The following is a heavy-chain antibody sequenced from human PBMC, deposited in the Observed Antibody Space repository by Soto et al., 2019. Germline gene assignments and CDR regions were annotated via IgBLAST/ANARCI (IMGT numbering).Heavy chain of an antibody. CDR1: GGSFSGYY. Sequence: SETLSLTCAVYGGSFSGYYWSWIRQPPGKGLEWIGEINHSGSTNYNPSLKSRVTISVDTSKNQFSLKLSSVTAADTAVYYCARVSRRYCSGGSCYYARYYYYYGMDIWGQGTTVTVFS. V-gene: IGHV4-34*01. D-gene: IGHD2-15*01. J-gene: IGHJ6*02. CDR2: INHSGST. CDR3: ARVSRRYCSGGSCYYARYYYYYGMDI.